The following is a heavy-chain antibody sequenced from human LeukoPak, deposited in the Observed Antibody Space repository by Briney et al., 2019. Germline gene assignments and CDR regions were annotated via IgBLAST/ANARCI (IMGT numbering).Heavy chain of an antibody. CDR1: GGSISSGGYS. Sequence: RASETLSLTCTVSGGSISSGGYSWSWIRQPPGKGLEWIGYISYSGSTYYNPSLKSRVTMSLDTSKNQFSLKLSSVTAADTAVYYCARRPPASRQLDYWGLGTLVTVSS. V-gene: IGHV4-30-4*07. CDR3: ARRPPASRQLDY. D-gene: IGHD6-6*01. CDR2: ISYSGST. J-gene: IGHJ4*02.